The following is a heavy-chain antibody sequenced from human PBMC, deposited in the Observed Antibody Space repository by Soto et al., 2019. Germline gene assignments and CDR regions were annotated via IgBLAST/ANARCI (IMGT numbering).Heavy chain of an antibody. CDR2: ISAYNGNT. V-gene: IGHV1-18*01. CDR3: ARATGSGALRYFDWLSYPDYYYYHGMDV. Sequence: ASVKVSCKASGYTFTNYGLSWVRQAPGQGLGWMGWISAYNGNTNYAQKLQGRVTMTTDTSTSTAYMELRSLRSDDTAVYYCARATGSGALRYFDWLSYPDYYYYHGMDVWGQGTTVTVS. J-gene: IGHJ6*02. CDR1: GYTFTNYG. D-gene: IGHD3-9*01.